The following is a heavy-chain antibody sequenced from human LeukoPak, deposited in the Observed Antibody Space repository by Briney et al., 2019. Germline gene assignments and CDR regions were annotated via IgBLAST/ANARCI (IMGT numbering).Heavy chain of an antibody. CDR3: ARRHQGDGYTYASYF. V-gene: IGHV4-38-2*02. CDR1: GYSISNDYY. D-gene: IGHD5-24*01. CDR2: IHYSGST. J-gene: IGHJ3*01. Sequence: SETLSLTCSVFGYSISNDYYWSWLRPPPKKGLEWIGCIHYSGSTNYNPSLKSRVTISVDTSKNQFSLKLSSVTAAVTAVYYGARRHQGDGYTYASYFWGQGTMVTVSS.